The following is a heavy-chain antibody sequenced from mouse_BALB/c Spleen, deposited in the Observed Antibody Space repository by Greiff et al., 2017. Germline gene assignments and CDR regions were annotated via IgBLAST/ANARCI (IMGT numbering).Heavy chain of an antibody. CDR2: ISYDGSN. J-gene: IGHJ3*01. V-gene: IGHV3-6*02. CDR3: ARGWLLQ. Sequence: EVQRVESGPGLVKPSQSLSLTCSVTGYSITSGYYWNWIRQFPGNKLEWMGYISYDGSNNYNPSLKNRISITRDTSKNQFFLKLNSVTTEDTATYYCARGWLLQWGQGTLVTVSA. D-gene: IGHD2-3*01. CDR1: GYSITSGYY.